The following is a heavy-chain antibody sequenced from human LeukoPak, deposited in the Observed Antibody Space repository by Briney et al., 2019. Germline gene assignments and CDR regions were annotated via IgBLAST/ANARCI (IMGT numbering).Heavy chain of an antibody. Sequence: GGSLRLSCAASGFTFSTYRMTWVRQGPGKGLEWVANIKQDGSEKYYVDSVKGRFTISRDNPKNSLYLQMNSLRAEDTAVYYCARIKGSYDWGVFDIWGQGTMVTVSS. V-gene: IGHV3-7*01. J-gene: IGHJ3*02. CDR3: ARIKGSYDWGVFDI. CDR2: IKQDGSEK. D-gene: IGHD3-10*02. CDR1: GFTFSTYR.